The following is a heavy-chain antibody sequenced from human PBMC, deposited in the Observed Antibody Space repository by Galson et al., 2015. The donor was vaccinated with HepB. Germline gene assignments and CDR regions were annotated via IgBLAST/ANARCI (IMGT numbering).Heavy chain of an antibody. CDR2: IKSKTDGGTT. CDR3: TTDVSDIVVVPAAISSY. CDR1: GFTFSNAW. Sequence: SLRLSCAASGFTFSNAWMSWVRQAPGKGLEWVGRIKSKTDGGTTDYAAPVKGRFTISRDDSKNTLYLQMNSLKTEDTAVYYCTTDVSDIVVVPAAISSYWGQGTLVTVSS. V-gene: IGHV3-15*01. D-gene: IGHD2-2*02. J-gene: IGHJ4*02.